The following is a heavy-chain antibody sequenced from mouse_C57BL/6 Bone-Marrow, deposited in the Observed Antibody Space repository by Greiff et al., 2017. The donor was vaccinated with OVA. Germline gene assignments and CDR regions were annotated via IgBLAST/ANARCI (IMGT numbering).Heavy chain of an antibody. CDR3: ARGFIYYYGSSPWFAY. V-gene: IGHV1-81*01. CDR2: IYPRSGNT. J-gene: IGHJ3*01. CDR1: GYTFTSYG. D-gene: IGHD1-1*01. Sequence: QVQLQQSGAELARPGASVKLSCKASGYTFTSYGISWVKQRTGQGLEWIGEIYPRSGNTYYNEKFKGKATLTADKSSSTAYMELRSLTSEDSAVYFCARGFIYYYGSSPWFAYWGQGTLVTVSA.